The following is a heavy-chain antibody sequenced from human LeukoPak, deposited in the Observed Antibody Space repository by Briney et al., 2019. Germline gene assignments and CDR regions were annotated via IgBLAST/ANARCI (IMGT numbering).Heavy chain of an antibody. Sequence: SETLSLTCAVYGGSFSGYYWSWIRQPPGKGLEWIGEINHSGSTNYNPSLKSRVTISVDTSKNQFSLKLSSVTAADTAVYYCARGPPSIVGATRYFDYWAQGTLVTVSS. D-gene: IGHD1-26*01. CDR1: GGSFSGYY. J-gene: IGHJ4*02. CDR3: ARGPPSIVGATRYFDY. CDR2: INHSGST. V-gene: IGHV4-34*01.